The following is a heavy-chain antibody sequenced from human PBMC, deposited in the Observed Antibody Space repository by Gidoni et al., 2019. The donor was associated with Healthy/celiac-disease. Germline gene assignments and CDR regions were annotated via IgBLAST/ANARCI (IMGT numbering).Heavy chain of an antibody. V-gene: IGHV3-74*01. CDR1: GFTFSSYW. D-gene: IGHD6-19*01. CDR3: ARTMTRYSYSSGWYV. J-gene: IGHJ6*02. Sequence: EVQLVESGGGLVQPGGSLRLSCAASGFTFSSYWMHWVRQAPGKGLVWVSRINSDGSSTSYADSVKGRFTISRDNAKNTLYLQMNSLRAEDTAVYYCARTMTRYSYSSGWYVWGQGTTVTVSS. CDR2: INSDGSST.